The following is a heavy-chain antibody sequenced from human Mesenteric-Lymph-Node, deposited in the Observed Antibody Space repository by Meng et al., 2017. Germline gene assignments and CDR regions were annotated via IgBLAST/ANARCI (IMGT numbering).Heavy chain of an antibody. Sequence: QVHLVGFGGGLVKPGGSLRLCCAASGFTFSTHFMAWIRQAPGKGLEWVSSISPTGGSIYYADSLKGRFSISRDNAKNSLYLQMNSLRVEDTAVYYCARDHGFLNWFDPWGQGTLVTVSS. CDR3: ARDHGFLNWFDP. D-gene: IGHD2/OR15-2a*01. CDR2: ISPTGGSI. V-gene: IGHV3-11*04. CDR1: GFTFSTHF. J-gene: IGHJ5*02.